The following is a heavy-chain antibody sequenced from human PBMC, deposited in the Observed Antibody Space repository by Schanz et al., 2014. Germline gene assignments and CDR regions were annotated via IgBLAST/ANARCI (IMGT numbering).Heavy chain of an antibody. D-gene: IGHD1-26*01. J-gene: IGHJ5*02. CDR3: ARDPSGSYGWFDP. Sequence: EVQVVESGGGLVQPGGSLRLSCAASGFTFTTNAMSWVRQPPGKGLEWVSAISGNGGSTYFADSVKGRFTISRDNSDNTLFLQMNSLRAEDTAVYYCARDPSGSYGWFDPWGQGTLVTVSS. V-gene: IGHV3-23*04. CDR1: GFTFTTNA. CDR2: ISGNGGST.